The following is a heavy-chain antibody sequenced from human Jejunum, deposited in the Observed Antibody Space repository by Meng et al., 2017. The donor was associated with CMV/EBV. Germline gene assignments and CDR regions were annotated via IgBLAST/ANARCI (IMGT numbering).Heavy chain of an antibody. CDR3: ARDRRDYGDFEVGS. CDR2: ITSYNGNA. J-gene: IGHJ5*02. D-gene: IGHD4-17*01. V-gene: IGHV1-18*01. CDR1: GYTFPSYG. Sequence: KVSGYTFPSYGISWVRQAPGQGLEWMGWITSYNGNAIFAQKFHGSISLTTDTSTSTAYMELRSLRSDDTAVYYCARDRRDYGDFEVGSWGQGTLVTVSS.